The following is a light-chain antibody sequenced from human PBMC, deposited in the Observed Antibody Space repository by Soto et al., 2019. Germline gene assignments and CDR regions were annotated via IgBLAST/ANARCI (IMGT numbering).Light chain of an antibody. CDR2: DDS. V-gene: IGLV3-21*02. CDR1: SIGSKS. Sequence: SYELTQPPSVSVAPGQTARISCDGDSIGSKSVHWYQQKPGQAPVLVVYDDSGRPSGIPERFSGSNSGNTASLTLSSVEAGDEADYYCQVWIGTSDHPGVFGPGTKLTVL. J-gene: IGLJ1*01. CDR3: QVWIGTSDHPGV.